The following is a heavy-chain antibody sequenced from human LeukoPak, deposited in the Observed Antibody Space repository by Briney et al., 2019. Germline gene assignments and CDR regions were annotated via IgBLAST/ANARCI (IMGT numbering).Heavy chain of an antibody. CDR1: GFTFSSYD. V-gene: IGHV3-23*01. D-gene: IGHD1-1*01. CDR3: AKKGQADDNGKPD. CDR2: IRRGVGST. Sequence: PGGSLRLSCAASGFTFSSYDLSRVRQAPGKGLECVSAIRRGVGSTYYADSVKGRFTISRDNSKNTLYLQMNNLRADDTAVYYCAKKGQADDNGKPDWGQGTLVTVSS. J-gene: IGHJ4*02.